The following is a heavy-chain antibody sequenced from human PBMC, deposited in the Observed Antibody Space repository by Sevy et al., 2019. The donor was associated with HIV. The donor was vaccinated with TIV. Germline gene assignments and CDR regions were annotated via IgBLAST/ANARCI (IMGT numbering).Heavy chain of an antibody. CDR2: ISRSSSYI. D-gene: IGHD6-19*01. V-gene: IGHV3-21*01. CDR3: ARISTGYSSGIDAFDI. Sequence: GGSLRLSCAASGFTFSSYSMNWVRQAPGKGLEWVSSISRSSSYIYYADSVKGRFTISRDNAKNSLYLQMNSLRAEDTAVYYCARISTGYSSGIDAFDIWAQGTMVTVSS. CDR1: GFTFSSYS. J-gene: IGHJ3*02.